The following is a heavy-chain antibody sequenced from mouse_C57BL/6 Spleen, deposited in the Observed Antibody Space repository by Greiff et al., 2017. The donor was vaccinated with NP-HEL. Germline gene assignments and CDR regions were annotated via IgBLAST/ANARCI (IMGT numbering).Heavy chain of an antibody. V-gene: IGHV1-69*01. D-gene: IGHD2-4*01. CDR3: ARSRDYDVSAQTFAY. Sequence: QVQLQQPGAELVMPGASVKLSCKASGYTFTSYWMHWVKQRPGQGLEWIGEIDPSDSYTNYNQKFKGKSTLTVDKSSSTAYMQLSSLTSEDSAVYYCARSRDYDVSAQTFAYWGQGTLVTVSA. CDR2: IDPSDSYT. CDR1: GYTFTSYW. J-gene: IGHJ3*01.